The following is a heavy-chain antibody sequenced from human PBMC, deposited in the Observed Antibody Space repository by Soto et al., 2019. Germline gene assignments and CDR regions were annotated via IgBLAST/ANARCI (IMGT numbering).Heavy chain of an antibody. CDR1: GGSISSYY. CDR3: ASSTRAGYSYGYYYYYMDV. D-gene: IGHD5-18*01. Sequence: SETLSLTCTVSGGSISSYYWSWIRQPPGKGLEWIGYIYYSGSTNYNPSLKSRVTISVDTSKNQFSLKLSSVTAADTAVYYCASSTRAGYSYGYYYYYMDVWGKGTTVTVSS. V-gene: IGHV4-59*01. J-gene: IGHJ6*03. CDR2: IYYSGST.